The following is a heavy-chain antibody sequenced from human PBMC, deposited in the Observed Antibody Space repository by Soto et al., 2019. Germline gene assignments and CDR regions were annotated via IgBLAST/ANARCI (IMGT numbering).Heavy chain of an antibody. J-gene: IGHJ6*03. V-gene: IGHV3-48*01. CDR1: GFTFSSYS. CDR3: GYCSFYYYYYMDV. CDR2: ISSSSSTI. Sequence: PGGSLRLSCAASGFTFSSYSMNWVRQAPGKGLEWVSYISSSSSTIYYADSVKGRFTISRDNAKNSLYLQMNSLRAEDTAVYYCGYCSFYYYYYMDVWGKGTTVTVSS. D-gene: IGHD2-15*01.